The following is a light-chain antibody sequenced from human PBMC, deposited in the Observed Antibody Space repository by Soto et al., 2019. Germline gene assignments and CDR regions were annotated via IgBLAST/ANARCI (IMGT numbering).Light chain of an antibody. CDR2: EDS. CDR1: SSDVGSYNL. J-gene: IGLJ3*02. CDR3: CSYAGSSTWV. Sequence: QSALTQPASVSGSPGQSITISCTGTSSDVGSYNLVSWYQQHPGKAPKLMIYEDSKWPSGVSNRFSASKSGNTASLTISGLPAEDEADYYCCSYAGSSTWVFGGGTKLTVL. V-gene: IGLV2-23*01.